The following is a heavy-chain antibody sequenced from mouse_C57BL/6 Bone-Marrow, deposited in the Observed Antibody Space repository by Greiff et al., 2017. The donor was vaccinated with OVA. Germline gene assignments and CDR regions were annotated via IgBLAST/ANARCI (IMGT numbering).Heavy chain of an antibody. V-gene: IGHV1-52*01. CDR3: ARESTVVAKGSYAMDY. CDR1: GYTFTSYW. D-gene: IGHD1-1*01. Sequence: QVQLQQPGAELVRPGSSVKLSCKASGYTFTSYWMHWVKQRPIQGLEWIGNIDPSDSEPHYNQKFKDKATLTVDKSSSTAYMQLSSLTSEDSAVYYCARESTVVAKGSYAMDYWGQGTSVTVSS. J-gene: IGHJ4*01. CDR2: IDPSDSEP.